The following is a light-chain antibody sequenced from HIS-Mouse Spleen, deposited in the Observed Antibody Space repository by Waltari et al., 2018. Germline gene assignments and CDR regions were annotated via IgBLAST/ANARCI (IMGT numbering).Light chain of an antibody. Sequence: SYELTQPPSVSVSPGQTARHTGTGTALPKNYAYWYQQKSGQAPVLDIYEDSKRPPGLTERFSGSSSGTMATLTISGAQVEDEADYYCYSTDSSGNHRRVFGGGTKLTVL. J-gene: IGLJ3*02. CDR1: ALPKNY. CDR3: YSTDSSGNHRRV. V-gene: IGLV3-10*01. CDR2: EDS.